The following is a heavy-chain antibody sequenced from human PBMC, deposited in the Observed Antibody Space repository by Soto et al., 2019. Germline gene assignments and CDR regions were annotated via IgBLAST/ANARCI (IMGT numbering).Heavy chain of an antibody. CDR1: GFTFSNAW. D-gene: IGHD1-7*01. Sequence: PGGSLRLSCAASGFTFSNAWMNWVRQAPGKGLEWVGRIKSKTDGGTTDYAAPVKGRFTISRDDSKNTLYLQMNSLKTEDTAVYYCTTDPRLNPENNWNYRIFEYWGQGTLVTVSS. CDR3: TTDPRLNPENNWNYRIFEY. CDR2: IKSKTDGGTT. V-gene: IGHV3-15*07. J-gene: IGHJ4*02.